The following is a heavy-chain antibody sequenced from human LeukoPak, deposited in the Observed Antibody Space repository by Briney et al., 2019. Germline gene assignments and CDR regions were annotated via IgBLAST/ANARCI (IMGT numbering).Heavy chain of an antibody. Sequence: GGSLRLSCAASGFTFSSYTMRWVRQAPGKGLEWVSAISGSGGSTYYTDPVKGRFTVSRDNSKNTLYLQMNSLRAEDTAVYYCATAAGADFFDYWGQGTLVTVSS. J-gene: IGHJ4*02. V-gene: IGHV3-23*01. CDR1: GFTFSSYT. CDR3: ATAAGADFFDY. D-gene: IGHD3-3*01. CDR2: ISGSGGST.